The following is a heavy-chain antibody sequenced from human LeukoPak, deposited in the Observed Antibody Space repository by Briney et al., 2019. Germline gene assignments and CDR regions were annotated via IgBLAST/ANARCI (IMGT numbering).Heavy chain of an antibody. CDR3: AKGAYTTYFDS. CDR1: GFTFSNYA. D-gene: IGHD2-2*02. V-gene: IGHV3-23*01. J-gene: IGHJ4*02. CDR2: ITGSGGNT. Sequence: GGSLRLSCAASGFTFSNYAMTWVRQAPGKGLEWVSTITGSGGNTYYADSVKGRFTISRGNSKNTIYLQMNSLRVEDTAVYYCAKGAYTTYFDSWGTGALVTVSS.